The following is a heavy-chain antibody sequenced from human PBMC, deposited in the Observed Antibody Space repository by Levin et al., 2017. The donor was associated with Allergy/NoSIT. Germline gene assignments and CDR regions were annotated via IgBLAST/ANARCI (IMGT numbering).Heavy chain of an antibody. CDR2: ISYDGSNK. D-gene: IGHD3-9*01. Sequence: SCAASGFTFSSYAMHWVRQAPGKGLEWVAVISYDGSNKYYADSVKGRFTISRDNSKNTLYLQMNSLRAEDTAVYYCARSWGLRYFDWLRRGGPDYWGQGTLVTVSS. CDR3: ARSWGLRYFDWLRRGGPDY. CDR1: GFTFSSYA. J-gene: IGHJ4*02. V-gene: IGHV3-30-3*01.